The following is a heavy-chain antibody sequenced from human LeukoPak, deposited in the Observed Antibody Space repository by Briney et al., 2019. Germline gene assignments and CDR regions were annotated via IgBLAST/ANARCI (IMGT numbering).Heavy chain of an antibody. D-gene: IGHD6-25*01. Sequence: SVKVSCKASGCTFSSYAINWVRQAPGQGPEWMGGIIPIFGTANYAQKFQGRVTITTDESTSIAYMELSSLRSEDTAVYYCAREEGIAALNWFDPWGQGTLVTVSS. CDR2: IIPIFGTA. CDR3: AREEGIAALNWFDP. J-gene: IGHJ5*02. CDR1: GCTFSSYA. V-gene: IGHV1-69*05.